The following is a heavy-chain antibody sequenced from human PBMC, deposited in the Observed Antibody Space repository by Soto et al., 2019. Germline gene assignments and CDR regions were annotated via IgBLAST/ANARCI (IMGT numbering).Heavy chain of an antibody. V-gene: IGHV1-46*01. D-gene: IGHD3-10*01. Sequence: ASVKVSCKASGYTFTSYYIHWVRQAPGQGLEWMGIINPSGGSTSFAQTFQGRVTMTRDTSTSTLYMELSSLTSEDTVVYYCARGDDTRAVIFYGMDVWGQGTTVTVSS. J-gene: IGHJ6*02. CDR2: INPSGGST. CDR1: GYTFTSYY. CDR3: ARGDDTRAVIFYGMDV.